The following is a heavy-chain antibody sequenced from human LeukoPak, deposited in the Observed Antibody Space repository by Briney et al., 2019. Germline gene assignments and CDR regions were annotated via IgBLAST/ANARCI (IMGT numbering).Heavy chain of an antibody. Sequence: SETLSLTSAVSGYSISSGYYGGGSRQPPGKGLEGIGSIYHSGSTYYNPSLKSRVIISVDMSKNQYSLKLSSVTAADTDVYYCARPSDTIFGVVWYFQHWGQGTLVTVSS. CDR1: GYSISSGYY. J-gene: IGHJ1*01. CDR3: ARPSDTIFGVVWYFQH. V-gene: IGHV4-38-2*01. D-gene: IGHD3-3*01. CDR2: IYHSGST.